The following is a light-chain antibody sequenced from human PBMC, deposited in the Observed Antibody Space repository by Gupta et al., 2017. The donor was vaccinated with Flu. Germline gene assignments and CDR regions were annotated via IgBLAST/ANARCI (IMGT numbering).Light chain of an antibody. J-gene: IGKJ4*01. V-gene: IGKV3-11*01. Sequence: EIVLTQSPATLSLSPGERATLSCRASQSINDYVVWYQQKPGQTPRLLIYDTKNRATGIPARFSGSGSGTDFTLTISSLEPEDFGVYYCQQLNNWSLIFGGGTKVEIK. CDR2: DTK. CDR3: QQLNNWSLI. CDR1: QSINDY.